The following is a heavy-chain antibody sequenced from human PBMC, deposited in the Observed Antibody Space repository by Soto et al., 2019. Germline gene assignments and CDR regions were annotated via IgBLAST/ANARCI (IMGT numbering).Heavy chain of an antibody. J-gene: IGHJ6*02. CDR1: GFTFSSYS. D-gene: IGHD4-17*01. V-gene: IGHV3-21*01. CDR2: ISSSSSYI. CDR3: ARDYGGRYGMDV. Sequence: EVQLVESGGGLVKSGGSLRLSCAASGFTFSSYSMNWVRQAPGKGLEWVSSISSSSSYIYYADSVKGRFTISRDNAKNSLYLQMNSLRAEDTAVYYCARDYGGRYGMDVWGQGPTVTVSS.